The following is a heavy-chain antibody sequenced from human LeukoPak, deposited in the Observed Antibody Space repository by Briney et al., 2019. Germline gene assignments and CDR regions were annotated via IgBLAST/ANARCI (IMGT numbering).Heavy chain of an antibody. J-gene: IGHJ6*02. CDR2: ISYDGSNK. CDR3: ARDLKQQLVPYYYYYYGMDV. D-gene: IGHD6-13*01. Sequence: PGGSLRLSCAASGFTFSSYAMHWVRQAPGKGLEWVAVISYDGSNKYYADSVKGRFTISRDNSKNTLYLQMNSLRAEDTAVYYCARDLKQQLVPYYYYYYGMDVWGQGTTVAVSS. CDR1: GFTFSSYA. V-gene: IGHV3-30-3*01.